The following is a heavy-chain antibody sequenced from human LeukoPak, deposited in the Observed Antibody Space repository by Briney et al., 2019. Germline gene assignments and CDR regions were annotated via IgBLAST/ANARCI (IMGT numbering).Heavy chain of an antibody. V-gene: IGHV4-4*07. Sequence: PSETLSLACTVSGGSISSYYWSWVRQPAGKGLEWIGRIYTSGSTNYNPSLRSRVTMSVDTSKNQFSLKLTSVTAADTAVYYCARAGGHFDSSYYMDVWGKGTTVTVSS. CDR1: GGSISSYY. D-gene: IGHD3-9*01. CDR2: IYTSGST. J-gene: IGHJ6*03. CDR3: ARAGGHFDSSYYMDV.